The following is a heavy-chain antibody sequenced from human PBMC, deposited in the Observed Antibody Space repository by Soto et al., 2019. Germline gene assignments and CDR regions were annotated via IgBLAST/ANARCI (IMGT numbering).Heavy chain of an antibody. J-gene: IGHJ4*02. D-gene: IGHD1-26*01. V-gene: IGHV4-4*02. CDR3: AIVYTGRYSDY. Sequence: TSETLSLTCAVSGGAIRSNNGLSWFLQPPVKGLDLIGEIFQIGSTNCNPSLKTRATVSLCNSENEFSLKLISVTAAETAVSYCAIVYTGRYSDYWGQGTLVTVSS. CDR2: IFQIGST. CDR1: GGAIRSNNG.